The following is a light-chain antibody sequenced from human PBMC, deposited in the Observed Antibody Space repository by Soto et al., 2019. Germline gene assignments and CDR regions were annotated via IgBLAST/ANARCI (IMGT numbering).Light chain of an antibody. V-gene: IGKV1-33*01. CDR1: QDISNF. J-gene: IGKJ5*01. CDR2: DAS. CDR3: QQYMNLPIT. Sequence: IQMTQSPSSLSASVGDRVTITCQASQDISNFLNWYQQKPGKAPKLLMYDASTLETGVPSRFIGSGSGTDFTFTISSLQPEDIATYYCQQYMNLPITFGQGTRLEN.